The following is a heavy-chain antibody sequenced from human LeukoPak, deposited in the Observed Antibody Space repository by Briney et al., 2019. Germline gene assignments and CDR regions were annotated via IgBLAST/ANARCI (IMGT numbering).Heavy chain of an antibody. CDR1: GGSISSYD. Sequence: SETLSLTCTVSGGSISSYDWSWIRQPAGKGLEWIGRIYTSGSTNYNPSLKSRVTISVDTSKNQFSLKLSSVTAADTAVYYCARGHGVVTAVFDYWGQGTLVTVSS. J-gene: IGHJ4*02. CDR2: IYTSGST. CDR3: ARGHGVVTAVFDY. V-gene: IGHV4-4*07. D-gene: IGHD2-21*02.